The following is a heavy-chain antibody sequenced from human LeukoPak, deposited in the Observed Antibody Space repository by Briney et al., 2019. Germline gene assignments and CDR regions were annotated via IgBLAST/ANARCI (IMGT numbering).Heavy chain of an antibody. CDR3: ARDSYYYGSGNGLDV. CDR2: NNPNGAT. D-gene: IGHD3-10*01. J-gene: IGHJ6*02. Sequence: GASVKVSCKASGYTFSAYYVHWVRQAPGQGLEWMGCNNPNGATDYAQKFQGRVTMTRDTSISTAYMDLSSLRSDDTAVYYCARDSYYYGSGNGLDVWGQGTTVTVSS. CDR1: GYTFSAYY. V-gene: IGHV1-2*02.